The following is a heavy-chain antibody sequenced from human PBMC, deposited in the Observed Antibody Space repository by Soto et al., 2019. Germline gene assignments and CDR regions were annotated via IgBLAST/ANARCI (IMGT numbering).Heavy chain of an antibody. V-gene: IGHV3-7*03. CDR2: IKQDGSEK. J-gene: IGHJ6*02. Sequence: GGSLRLSCAASGFTFSSYWMSWVRQAPGKGLEWVANIKQDGSEKYYVDSVKGRFTISRDNAKNSLYLQMNSLRAEDTAVYYCARAVLMVYARSYYYYYGMDVWGQGTTVTVSS. D-gene: IGHD2-8*01. CDR1: GFTFSSYW. CDR3: ARAVLMVYARSYYYYYGMDV.